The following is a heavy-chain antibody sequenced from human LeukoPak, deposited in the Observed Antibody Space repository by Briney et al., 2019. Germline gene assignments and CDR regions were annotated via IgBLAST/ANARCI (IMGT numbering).Heavy chain of an antibody. CDR3: ARWYSSLDY. D-gene: IGHD6-19*01. CDR2: ISSSSDYI. J-gene: IGHJ4*02. V-gene: IGHV3-21*01. CDR1: GFTFSRYS. Sequence: GGSLRLSCAASGFTFSRYSMNWVRQAPGKGLEWVSSISSSSDYIYYADSVRGRFTISRDNAENSLYLQMNSLRAEDTAVYYCARWYSSLDYWGQGTLVTVSS.